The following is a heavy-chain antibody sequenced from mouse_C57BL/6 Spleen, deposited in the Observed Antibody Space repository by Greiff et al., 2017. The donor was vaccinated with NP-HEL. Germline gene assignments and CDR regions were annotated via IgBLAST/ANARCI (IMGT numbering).Heavy chain of an antibody. V-gene: IGHV5-6*01. J-gene: IGHJ2*01. CDR2: ISSGGSYT. Sequence: EVKVVESGGDLVKPGGSLKLSCAASGFTFSSYGMSWVRQTPDKRLEWVATISSGGSYTYYPDSVKGRFTISRDNAKNTLYLQMSSLKSEDTAMYYCAWGRGKNYLDYWGQGTTLTVSS. CDR1: GFTFSSYG. CDR3: AWGRGKNYLDY.